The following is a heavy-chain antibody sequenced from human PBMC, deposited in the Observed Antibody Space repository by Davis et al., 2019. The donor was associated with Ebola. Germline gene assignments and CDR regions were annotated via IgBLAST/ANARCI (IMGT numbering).Heavy chain of an antibody. CDR1: GFTFDDYA. J-gene: IGHJ6*02. V-gene: IGHV3-9*01. CDR2: ISWNSGSI. CDR3: AKDIGYYYYYGMDV. Sequence: GGSLRLSCAASGFTFDDYAMHWVRQAPGKGLEWVSGISWNSGSIGYADSVKGRFTISRDNAKNSLYLQMNSLRAEDTALYYCAKDIGYYYYYGMDVWGQGTTVTVSS.